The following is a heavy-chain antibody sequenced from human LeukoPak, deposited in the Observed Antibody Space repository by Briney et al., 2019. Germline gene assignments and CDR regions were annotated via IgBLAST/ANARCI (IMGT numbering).Heavy chain of an antibody. D-gene: IGHD5-12*01. J-gene: IGHJ4*02. V-gene: IGHV3-64*02. Sequence: GGSLRLSCAASGFTFSSYAMHWVRQAPGKGLEYVSAISSNGGSTYYADSVKGRFTISRDNSKNTLYLQMGSLRAEDMAVYYCARDRGYDYRGYYFDYWGQGPLVTVSS. CDR3: ARDRGYDYRGYYFDY. CDR1: GFTFSSYA. CDR2: ISSNGGST.